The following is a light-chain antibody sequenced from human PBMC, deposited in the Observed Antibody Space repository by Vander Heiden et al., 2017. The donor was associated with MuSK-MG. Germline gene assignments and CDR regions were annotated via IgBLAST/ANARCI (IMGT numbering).Light chain of an antibody. Sequence: QSALTQPASVSGSPGQSLTISCTGTSSDVGGYNYVSWFQQHPGKAPQLLIFDVTNRPSGIPTRFSGSKSGNTAFPTISGLQPEGEADYYCCSYTDSKTLEGWVFGGGTKLTVL. CDR1: SSDVGGYNY. CDR3: CSYTDSKTLEGWV. V-gene: IGLV2-14*03. J-gene: IGLJ3*02. CDR2: DVT.